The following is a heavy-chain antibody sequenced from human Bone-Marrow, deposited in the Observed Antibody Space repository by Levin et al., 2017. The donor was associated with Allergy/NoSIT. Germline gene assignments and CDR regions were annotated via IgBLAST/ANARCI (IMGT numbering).Heavy chain of an antibody. CDR3: ARGRYSYGQTYTDFYFYYMDV. D-gene: IGHD5-18*01. Sequence: AASVKVSCKVSGGTFDSYAIIWVRQGPGQGLEWMGHIIPFLATTNYAQKFQGRVTITADESAATAYMELSRLKSEDTAVYFCARGRYSYGQTYTDFYFYYMDVWGKGTTVTVSS. CDR2: IIPFLATT. J-gene: IGHJ6*03. CDR1: GGTFDSYA. V-gene: IGHV1-69*11.